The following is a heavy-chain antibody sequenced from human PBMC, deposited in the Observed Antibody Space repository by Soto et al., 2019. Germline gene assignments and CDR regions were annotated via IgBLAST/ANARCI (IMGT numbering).Heavy chain of an antibody. CDR1: GGTFSSYA. D-gene: IGHD3-16*01. Sequence: QVQLVQSGAEVKKPGSSVKVSCKASGGTFSSYAISWVRQAPGQGLEWMGGIIPIFGTANYAQKFQGRVTINADESRSTAYMELSSLRSEDTAVYYCARDRLMITFGGVGDGRWFAFDIWGQGTMVTVSS. V-gene: IGHV1-69*12. CDR3: ARDRLMITFGGVGDGRWFAFDI. J-gene: IGHJ3*02. CDR2: IIPIFGTA.